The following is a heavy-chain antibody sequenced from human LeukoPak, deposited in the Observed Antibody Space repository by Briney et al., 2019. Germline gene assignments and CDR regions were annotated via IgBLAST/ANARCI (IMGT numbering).Heavy chain of an antibody. CDR3: ARDEVGATLYYYYGMDV. CDR1: GFTFSSYS. Sequence: GSLRLSCAASGFTFSSYSMNRVRQAPGKGLEWVSYISSSSSTIYYADSVKGRFTISRDNAKNSLYLQMNSLRAEDAAVYYCARDEVGATLYYYYGMDVWGQGTTVTVSS. V-gene: IGHV3-48*01. D-gene: IGHD1-26*01. J-gene: IGHJ6*02. CDR2: ISSSSSTI.